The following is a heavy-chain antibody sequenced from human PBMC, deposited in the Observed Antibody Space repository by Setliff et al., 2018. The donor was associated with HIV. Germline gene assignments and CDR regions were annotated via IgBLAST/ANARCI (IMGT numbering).Heavy chain of an antibody. CDR2: IYYSGST. Sequence: KASETLSLTCTVSGGSIFSHYWSWIRQPPGKGLEWIGYIYYSGSTNYNPSLKSRVPISVDTSKNQFSLKLSSVTAADTAVYYCASTGGYSYGFFDSWGQGALVTVSS. CDR1: GGSIFSHY. J-gene: IGHJ4*02. CDR3: ASTGGYSYGFFDS. V-gene: IGHV4-59*11. D-gene: IGHD5-18*01.